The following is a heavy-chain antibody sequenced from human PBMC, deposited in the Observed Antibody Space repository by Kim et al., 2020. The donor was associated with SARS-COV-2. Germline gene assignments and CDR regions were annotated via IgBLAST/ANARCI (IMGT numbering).Heavy chain of an antibody. CDR1: GFTFSDYS. J-gene: IGHJ4*01. CDR3: ARTPTGYNYGSRFDF. D-gene: IGHD5-18*01. Sequence: GGSLRLSCAASGFTFSDYSMNWVRQTPGNGLEWVSSIGSGSSHIYYVGSVKGRFTISRDNAEKSVYLQMNSLRAEDTAMYYCARTPTGYNYGSRFDFWG. CDR2: IGSGSSHI. V-gene: IGHV3-21*01.